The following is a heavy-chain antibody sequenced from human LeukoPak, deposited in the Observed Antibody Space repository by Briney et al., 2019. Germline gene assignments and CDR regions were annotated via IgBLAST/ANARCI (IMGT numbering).Heavy chain of an antibody. J-gene: IGHJ4*02. CDR1: GFTFGGST. CDR2: INWDGSRT. V-gene: IGHV3-43*01. D-gene: IGHD5-18*01. CDR3: AKDNGGYSYGLDY. Sequence: GGSLRLSCEASGFTFGGSTMHWVRHAPGKGLEWVSLINWDGSRTDYADSVMGRFIISRDNSKNSLYLQINNLRTEDTGLYYCAKDNGGYSYGLDYWGQGTLATVSS.